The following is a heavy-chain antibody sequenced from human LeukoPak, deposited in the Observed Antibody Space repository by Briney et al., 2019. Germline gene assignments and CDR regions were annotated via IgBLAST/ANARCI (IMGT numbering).Heavy chain of an antibody. CDR3: ARDTRTVVTPDYFDY. CDR2: ISSSGSTI. V-gene: IGHV3-48*03. J-gene: IGHJ4*02. CDR1: GFTFSSYE. D-gene: IGHD4-23*01. Sequence: GGSLRLSCAASGFTFSSYEMNWVRQAPGKGLEWVSYISSSGSTIYYADSVKGRFTISRDNAKNSLYLQMNGLRAEDTAVYYCARDTRTVVTPDYFDYWGQGTLVTVSS.